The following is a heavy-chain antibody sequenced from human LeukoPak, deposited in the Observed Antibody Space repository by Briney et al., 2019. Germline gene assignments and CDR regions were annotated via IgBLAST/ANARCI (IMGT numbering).Heavy chain of an antibody. CDR1: GFTFSSYA. D-gene: IGHD3-10*01. J-gene: IGHJ4*02. V-gene: IGHV3-23*01. CDR3: AKVHKTGSRGIIIWAPFDY. Sequence: GGSLRLSCAASGFTFSSYAMNWVRQAPGKGLEWLSAVSGSAASTYYADSVKGRFTISRDNSKNTLYLQMNNLRAEDTAVYYCAKVHKTGSRGIIIWAPFDYWGQGTLVTVSS. CDR2: VSGSAAST.